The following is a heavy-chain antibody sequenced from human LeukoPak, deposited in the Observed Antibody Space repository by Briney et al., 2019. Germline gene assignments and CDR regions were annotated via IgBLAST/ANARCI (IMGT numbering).Heavy chain of an antibody. V-gene: IGHV1-2*02. Sequence: ASVKVSCMASGYTFTGYYMHWVRQAPGQGLEWMGWINPNSGGTNYAQKFQGRVTMTRDTSISTAYMELSGLRSDDTAMYYCARSSGYYYYYGMDVWGQGTTVTVSS. D-gene: IGHD3-22*01. J-gene: IGHJ6*02. CDR3: ARSSGYYYYYGMDV. CDR2: INPNSGGT. CDR1: GYTFTGYY.